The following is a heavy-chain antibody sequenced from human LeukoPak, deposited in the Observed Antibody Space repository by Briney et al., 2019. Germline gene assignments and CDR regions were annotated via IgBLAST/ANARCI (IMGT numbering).Heavy chain of an antibody. CDR2: INPNSGGT. CDR3: ARGAYDYVWGRPVDY. J-gene: IGHJ4*02. CDR1: GYTFTGYY. Sequence: ASVKVSCKASGYTFTGYYMHWVRQAPGQGLEWMGWINPNSGGTNYAQKFQGRVTVTRDTSISTAYMELSRLRSDDTAVYYCARGAYDYVWGRPVDYWGQGTLVTVSS. D-gene: IGHD3-16*01. V-gene: IGHV1-2*02.